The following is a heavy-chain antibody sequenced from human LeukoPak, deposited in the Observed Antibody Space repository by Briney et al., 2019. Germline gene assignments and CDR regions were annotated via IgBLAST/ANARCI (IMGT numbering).Heavy chain of an antibody. D-gene: IGHD3-16*01. V-gene: IGHV3-7*03. CDR3: ARDDEGGLIDY. CDR1: GFTFNSYW. J-gene: IGHJ4*02. CDR2: IKQDGSEK. Sequence: PGGSLRLSCAASGFTFNSYWMSWVRQAPGKGLEWVANIKQDGSEKYYVDSVKGRFTISRDNAKNSLYLQMNSLRAEDTAVYYCARDDEGGLIDYWGQGTLVTVSS.